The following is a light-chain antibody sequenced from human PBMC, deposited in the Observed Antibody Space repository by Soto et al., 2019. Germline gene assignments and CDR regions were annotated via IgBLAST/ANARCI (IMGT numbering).Light chain of an antibody. V-gene: IGKV1-9*01. CDR2: AAS. CDR3: QQYNSYS. J-gene: IGKJ1*01. CDR1: QGISSY. Sequence: DIQLTQSPSFLSASLGDRVTITCGASQGISSYLAWYQQKPGKAPKLLIYAASNLQSGVPSRFSGSGSGTEFTLTISSLQPDDFATYYCQQYNSYSFGQGTKVDIK.